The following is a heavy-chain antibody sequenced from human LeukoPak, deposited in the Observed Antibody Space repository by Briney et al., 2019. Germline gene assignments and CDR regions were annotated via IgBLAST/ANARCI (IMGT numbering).Heavy chain of an antibody. CDR2: IYTSGST. CDR1: GGSISTYY. D-gene: IGHD3-10*01. J-gene: IGHJ4*02. Sequence: PSETLSLTCTVSGGSISTYYWSWIRQPAGKGLDWIGRIYTSGSTNYNPSLKSRVTMSVDTSKHQFSLKLTSVTAADTAVYYCAREGILSPVDYWGQGTLVTVSS. CDR3: AREGILSPVDY. V-gene: IGHV4-4*07.